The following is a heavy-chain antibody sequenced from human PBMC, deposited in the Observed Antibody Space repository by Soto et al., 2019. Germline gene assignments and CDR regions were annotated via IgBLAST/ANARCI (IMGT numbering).Heavy chain of an antibody. V-gene: IGHV4-4*02. CDR2: IYHTGST. D-gene: IGHD1-26*01. CDR3: ARDGSGSPGSTDY. J-gene: IGHJ4*02. Sequence: QVQLQESGPGLVKPSGTLSLTCAVSGGSISSSDWWSWVRQPPGKGLEWIGEIYHTGSTNYNPSLTSRVTISIDKSKNQFSRKLSSVTAADTAVYYCARDGSGSPGSTDYWGQGTLVTVSS. CDR1: GGSISSSDW.